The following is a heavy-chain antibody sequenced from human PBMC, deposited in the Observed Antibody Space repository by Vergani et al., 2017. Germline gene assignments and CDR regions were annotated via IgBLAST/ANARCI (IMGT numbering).Heavy chain of an antibody. CDR1: GFTFSSYA. CDR3: ARGGTTSDY. CDR2: ISYDGSNK. D-gene: IGHD4-17*01. Sequence: QVQLVESGGGVVQPGRSLRLSCAASGFTFSSYAMHWVRQAPGKGLEWVAVISYDGSNKYYADSVKGRFTISRDNSKNTLYLQMNSLRAEETAVYYCARGGTTSDYWGQGTLVTVSS. J-gene: IGHJ4*02. V-gene: IGHV3-30-3*01.